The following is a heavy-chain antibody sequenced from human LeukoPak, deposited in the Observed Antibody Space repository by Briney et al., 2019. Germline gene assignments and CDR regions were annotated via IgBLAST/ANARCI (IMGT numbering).Heavy chain of an antibody. Sequence: GGSLRLSCVASGFTFGKYWMSWVRQAPGKGLEWVANIKLDGSEKNYVDSVKGRFTISRDNTKNSLYLQMNSLRAEDTAVFYCARDQYDTWSRRGDFDSWGQGTLVIVSS. CDR1: GFTFGKYW. CDR2: IKLDGSEK. CDR3: ARDQYDTWSRRGDFDS. V-gene: IGHV3-7*03. D-gene: IGHD3/OR15-3a*01. J-gene: IGHJ4*02.